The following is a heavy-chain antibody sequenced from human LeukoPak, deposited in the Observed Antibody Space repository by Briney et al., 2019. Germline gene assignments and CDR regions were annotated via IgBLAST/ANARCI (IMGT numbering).Heavy chain of an antibody. D-gene: IGHD2-21*02. J-gene: IGHJ4*02. CDR2: IKSKTDGGTT. CDR1: GFTFSNAW. V-gene: IGHV3-15*01. Sequence: AGGSLRLSCAASGFTFSNAWMSWVRQAPGKGLEWVGRIKSKTDGGTTDYAAPVKGRFTISRDDSKNTLYLQMNSLKTEDTAVYYCTTAPCGGDCYWNYWGQGTLVTVSS. CDR3: TTAPCGGDCYWNY.